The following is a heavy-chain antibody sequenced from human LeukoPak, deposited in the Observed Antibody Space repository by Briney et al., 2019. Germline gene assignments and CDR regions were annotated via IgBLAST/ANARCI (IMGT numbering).Heavy chain of an antibody. D-gene: IGHD4-17*01. V-gene: IGHV3-23*01. Sequence: GGSLRLSCAASGFTFSSYAMSWVRQAPGKGLEWVSAISGSGGSTYYADSVKGRSTISRDNSKNTLYLQMNSLGAEDTAVYYCAKRYYGDYVREYYFDYWGQGTLVTVSS. CDR3: AKRYYGDYVREYYFDY. CDR1: GFTFSSYA. CDR2: ISGSGGST. J-gene: IGHJ4*02.